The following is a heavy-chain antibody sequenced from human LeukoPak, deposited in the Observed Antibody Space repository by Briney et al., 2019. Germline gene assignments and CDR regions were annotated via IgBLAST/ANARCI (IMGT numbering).Heavy chain of an antibody. D-gene: IGHD3-22*01. Sequence: SETLSLTCTVSGYSISSGYYWGWLRQPPGRGLEWIGTIYHSGSTYYNPSLKSRVTISVDTSKNQFSLKLSSVTAADTAVYYCARPTNTYYYDSSGYYYGYWGQGTLVTVSS. CDR2: IYHSGST. CDR1: GYSISSGYY. J-gene: IGHJ4*02. CDR3: ARPTNTYYYDSSGYYYGY. V-gene: IGHV4-38-2*02.